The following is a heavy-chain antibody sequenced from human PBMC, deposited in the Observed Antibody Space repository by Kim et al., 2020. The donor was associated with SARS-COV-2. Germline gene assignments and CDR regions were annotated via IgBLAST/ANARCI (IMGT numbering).Heavy chain of an antibody. V-gene: IGHV3-21*01. CDR3: ARDKGEEWELLRGIYYYYGMDV. D-gene: IGHD1-26*01. CDR1: GFTFSSYS. J-gene: IGHJ6*02. CDR2: ISSSSSYI. Sequence: GGSLRLSCAASGFTFSSYSMNWVRQAPGKGLEWVSSISSSSSYIYYADSVKGRFTISRDNAKNSLYLQMNSLRAEDTAVYYCARDKGEEWELLRGIYYYYGMDVWGQGTTVTVSS.